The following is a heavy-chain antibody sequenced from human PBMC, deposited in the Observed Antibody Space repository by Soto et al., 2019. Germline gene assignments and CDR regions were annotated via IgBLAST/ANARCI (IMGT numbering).Heavy chain of an antibody. D-gene: IGHD2-2*01. CDR3: ERKITRCSHGKDV. J-gene: IGHJ6*02. CDR1: GYTFTSYY. V-gene: IGHV1-46*01. Sequence: ASVRVSCKASGYTFTSYYMHWVRQAPGQGLEWMGIINPSGGSTSYAQKFQGRVTMTRDTSTSTVYMELSSLRSEDTAVYYCERKITRCSHGKDVSGQGTTVTVSS. CDR2: INPSGGST.